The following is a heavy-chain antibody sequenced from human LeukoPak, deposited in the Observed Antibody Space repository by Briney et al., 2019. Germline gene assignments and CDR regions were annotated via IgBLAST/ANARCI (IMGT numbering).Heavy chain of an antibody. CDR2: IYPGDSDT. V-gene: IGHV5-51*01. CDR3: ARCSIGDYVSMDV. Sequence: GESLKISCKGSGYSFTSYWICWVRQMPGKGLEWMGIIYPGDSDTRYSPSFQGQVTISADKSISTAYLQWSSLKASGTAMYYCARCSIGDYVSMDVWGKGTTVTVSS. D-gene: IGHD4-17*01. J-gene: IGHJ6*04. CDR1: GYSFTSYW.